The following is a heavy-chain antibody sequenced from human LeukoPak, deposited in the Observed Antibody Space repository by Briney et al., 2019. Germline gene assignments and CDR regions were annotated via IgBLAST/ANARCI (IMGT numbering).Heavy chain of an antibody. CDR2: ISSSGSTR. V-gene: IGHV3-48*03. CDR3: ARGSGYRGYGFDY. J-gene: IGHJ4*02. CDR1: GFTFISYE. Sequence: GGCVPLSCAGSGFTFISYESNWVGQAAGREGEWVSYISSSGSTRYYADSVKGRLTISKNNPKNSLYLQINNLRAEDTAVYYYARGSGYRGYGFDYWGQGTLVTVSS. D-gene: IGHD5-12*01.